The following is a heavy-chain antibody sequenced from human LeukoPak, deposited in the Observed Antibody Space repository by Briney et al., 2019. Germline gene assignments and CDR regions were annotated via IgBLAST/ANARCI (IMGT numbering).Heavy chain of an antibody. V-gene: IGHV3-21*01. CDR1: GFTFSSYS. Sequence: GGSLRLSCAASGFTFSSYSMNWVRQAPGKGLGWDSSIRSSSSYIYYADSVKGRFTISRDNAKNSLYLQMNSLRAEGTAVYYCARDSYGDYASPYWGQGTLVTVSS. J-gene: IGHJ4*02. D-gene: IGHD4-17*01. CDR2: IRSSSSYI. CDR3: ARDSYGDYASPY.